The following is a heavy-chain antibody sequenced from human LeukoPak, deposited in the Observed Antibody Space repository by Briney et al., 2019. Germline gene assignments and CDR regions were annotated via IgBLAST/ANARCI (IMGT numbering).Heavy chain of an antibody. CDR3: ARRSSYYDSSGYYWDYYMDV. CDR2: IYYSGST. J-gene: IGHJ6*03. D-gene: IGHD3-22*01. Sequence: SETLSLTCTVSGGSISSTSSYWGWIRQPPGKGLEWIATIYYSGSTYYNASLKSRITIAVDTSKSQFSLKLSSVTAADTAVYYCARRSSYYDSSGYYWDYYMDVWGKGTTVTISS. CDR1: GGSISSTSSY. V-gene: IGHV4-39*01.